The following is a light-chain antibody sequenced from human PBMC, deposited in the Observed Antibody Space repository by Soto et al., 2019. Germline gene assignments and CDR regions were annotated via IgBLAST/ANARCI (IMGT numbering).Light chain of an antibody. V-gene: IGKV3-15*01. CDR3: QQYNNWPYT. J-gene: IGKJ2*01. CDR2: GAS. CDR1: QSVFAN. Sequence: EIVMTQSPATLSVSPGERVTLSCRASQSVFANLAWSQRKPGQAPRLLIYGASTRATGLPARFSGSGSGTDFTLTISSLQSEDFALYYCQQYNNWPYTFGQGTKLEIK.